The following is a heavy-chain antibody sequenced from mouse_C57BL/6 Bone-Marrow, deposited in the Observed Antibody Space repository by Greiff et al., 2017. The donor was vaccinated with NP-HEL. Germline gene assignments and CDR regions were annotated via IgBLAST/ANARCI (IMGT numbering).Heavy chain of an antibody. J-gene: IGHJ2*01. D-gene: IGHD1-1*01. CDR1: GYAFSSYW. Sequence: SGAELVKPGASVKISCKASGYAFSSYWMNWVKQRPGKGLEWIGQLYPGDGDTNYNGKFKGKATLTADKSSSTAYMQLSSLTSEDSAVYFCARYYGSSYYFDYWGQGTTLTVSS. V-gene: IGHV1-80*01. CDR3: ARYYGSSYYFDY. CDR2: LYPGDGDT.